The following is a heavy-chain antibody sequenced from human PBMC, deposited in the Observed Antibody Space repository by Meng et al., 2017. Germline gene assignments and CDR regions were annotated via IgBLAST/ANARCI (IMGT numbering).Heavy chain of an antibody. CDR2: IIPICGTA. J-gene: IGHJ3*02. Sequence: SVKVSCKASGGTFSSYAISWVRQAPGQGLEWMGGIIPICGTANYAQKFQGRVTITTDESTSTAYMELSSLRSEDTAVYYCARVLAAAGSDAFDIWGQGTMVTVSS. CDR1: GGTFSSYA. D-gene: IGHD6-13*01. V-gene: IGHV1-69*05. CDR3: ARVLAAAGSDAFDI.